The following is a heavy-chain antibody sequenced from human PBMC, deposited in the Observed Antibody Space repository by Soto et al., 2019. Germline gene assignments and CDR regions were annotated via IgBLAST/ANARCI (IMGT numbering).Heavy chain of an antibody. CDR3: AREIPLSATNALDDY. CDR1: GGSISSSIW. J-gene: IGHJ4*02. V-gene: IGHV4-4*02. D-gene: IGHD2-15*01. Sequence: QVRLQESGPGLVKPSGTLSLTCAVSGGSISSSIWWSWVRQPPGKGLEWIGEIYHSGSTNYNPSLKSRVTISIDKSKNQFSLKLSSVTAADTAVYYCAREIPLSATNALDDYWGQGTLVTVSS. CDR2: IYHSGST.